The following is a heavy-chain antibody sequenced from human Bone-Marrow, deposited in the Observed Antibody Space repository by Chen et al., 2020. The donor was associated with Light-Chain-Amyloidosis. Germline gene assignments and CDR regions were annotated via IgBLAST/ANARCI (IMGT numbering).Heavy chain of an antibody. D-gene: IGHD3-16*01. Sequence: QVQLVASGGGAVQPGRSLRLSCAASGFRFRNYAMHWVRQTPDKGMEWLAVISDDGTKKLYRDSVQGRFTISRDNSKTTLYMEMDTLTVEDTAIYCCAREGGGVEGRPFDYWGQGALVTVSS. J-gene: IGHJ4*02. CDR3: AREGGGVEGRPFDY. CDR1: GFRFRNYA. CDR2: ISDDGTKK. V-gene: IGHV3-30-3*01.